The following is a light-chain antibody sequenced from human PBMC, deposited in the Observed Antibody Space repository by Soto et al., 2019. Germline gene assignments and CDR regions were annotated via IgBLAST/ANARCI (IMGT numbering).Light chain of an antibody. Sequence: EVVMTQSPATLSVSPGERVTLSCRASQSINAHLAWYQQKPGQAPRLLIHGASTRATGIPARFSGSGFGKEFIHTISSLQYEYFAVYYCQQYNTWLWTFGQGTKVEIQ. CDR1: QSINAH. CDR2: GAS. J-gene: IGKJ1*01. CDR3: QQYNTWLWT. V-gene: IGKV3-15*01.